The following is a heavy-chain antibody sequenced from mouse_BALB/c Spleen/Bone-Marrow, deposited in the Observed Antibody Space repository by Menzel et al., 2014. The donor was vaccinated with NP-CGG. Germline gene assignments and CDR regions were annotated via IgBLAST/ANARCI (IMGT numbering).Heavy chain of an antibody. J-gene: IGHJ2*01. CDR3: ARASYYYGSRYDY. CDR2: IGIGGST. CDR1: GFSLTSYG. V-gene: IGHV2-9*02. D-gene: IGHD1-1*01. Sequence: VQLVESGPGLVAPSQSLSITCTVSGFSLTSYGLHWFRQPPGKGLEWLGVIGIGGSTNYNSALISRLSISKDNSKSQVFLKMNSLQTDDTAMYYCARASYYYGSRYDYWGQGTTLTVSS.